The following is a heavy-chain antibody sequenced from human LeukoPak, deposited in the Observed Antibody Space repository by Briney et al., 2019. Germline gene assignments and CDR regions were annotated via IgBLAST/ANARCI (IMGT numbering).Heavy chain of an antibody. CDR1: EFTFTNYW. V-gene: IGHV3-7*03. D-gene: IGHD5-12*01. Sequence: GGSLRLSCAITEFTFTNYWKNWVRQASGKGLEWVANMSPDENEKKYVDSVEGRFTISTDNAKKTLYLQMNSLRVEDTAIYYCLGYGNDNPWGQGALVTVSS. J-gene: IGHJ4*02. CDR3: LGYGNDNP. CDR2: MSPDENEK.